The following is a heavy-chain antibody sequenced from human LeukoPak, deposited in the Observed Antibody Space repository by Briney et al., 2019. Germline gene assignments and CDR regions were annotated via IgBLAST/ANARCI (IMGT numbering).Heavy chain of an antibody. D-gene: IGHD5-18*01. CDR2: ISAYNGNT. V-gene: IGHV1-18*01. CDR1: GYTFTSYG. Sequence: ASVKVSCKASGYTFTSYGISWVRQAPGQGLEWMGWISAYNGNTNYAQKLQGRVTMTTDTSTSTAYMELRSLRSDDTAVYYCAREVDRYSYGYVAYWGQGTLVTVSS. CDR3: AREVDRYSYGYVAY. J-gene: IGHJ4*02.